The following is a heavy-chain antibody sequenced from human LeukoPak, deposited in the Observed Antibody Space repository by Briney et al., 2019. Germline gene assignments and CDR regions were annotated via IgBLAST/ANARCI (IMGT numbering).Heavy chain of an antibody. CDR3: ARDLYSYGYVNY. CDR1: GFTFSSYA. D-gene: IGHD5-18*01. Sequence: PGGSLRLSCAASGFTFSSYAMHWVRQAPGKGLEWVAVISYDGSNKYYADSVKGRFTISRDNSKNTLYLQMNSLRAEDTAVYYCARDLYSYGYVNYWGQGTLVTVSS. J-gene: IGHJ4*02. V-gene: IGHV3-30*04. CDR2: ISYDGSNK.